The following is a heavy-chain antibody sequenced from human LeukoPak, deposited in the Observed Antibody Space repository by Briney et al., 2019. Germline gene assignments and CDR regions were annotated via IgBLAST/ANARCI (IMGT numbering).Heavy chain of an antibody. D-gene: IGHD3-10*01. CDR1: GGSISSGGYY. Sequence: SETLSLTCTVSGGSISSGGYYWSWIRQHPGKGLEWIGYIYYSGSTYYNPSLKSRVPISVDTSKNQFSLKLSSVTAADTAVYYCARDSERGGPFYYGMDVWGQGTTVTVSS. V-gene: IGHV4-31*03. J-gene: IGHJ6*02. CDR3: ARDSERGGPFYYGMDV. CDR2: IYYSGST.